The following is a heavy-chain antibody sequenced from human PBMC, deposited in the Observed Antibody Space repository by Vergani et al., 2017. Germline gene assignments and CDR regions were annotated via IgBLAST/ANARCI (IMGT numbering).Heavy chain of an antibody. Sequence: QVQLQQWGAGLLKPSETLSLPCAVYGGSFSGYYWSWIRQPPGKGLEWIGEINHSGSTNYNPSLKSRVTLSVDTSKNQCSLKLSAVTAADTAVYYCARGSSIAARRRYWYFDLWGRGTLVTVSS. CDR3: ARGSSIAARRRYWYFDL. D-gene: IGHD6-6*01. CDR1: GGSFSGYY. J-gene: IGHJ2*01. V-gene: IGHV4-34*01. CDR2: INHSGST.